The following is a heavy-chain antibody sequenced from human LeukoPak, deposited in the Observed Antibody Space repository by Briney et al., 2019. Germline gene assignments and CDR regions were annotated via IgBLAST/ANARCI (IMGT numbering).Heavy chain of an antibody. CDR2: LSGSGLST. J-gene: IGHJ4*02. V-gene: IGHV3-23*01. CDR3: AKGRSSVTTVALDY. CDR1: GFTFSSYA. Sequence: GGSLSLSCAASGFTFSSYAMTWVRQAPGKGLEWVSSLSGSGLSTYYGDSVKGRFTISRVNPKNTLFLEMSSLRVEDTAIYYCAKGRSSVTTVALDYWGQGTLVIVSS. D-gene: IGHD4-23*01.